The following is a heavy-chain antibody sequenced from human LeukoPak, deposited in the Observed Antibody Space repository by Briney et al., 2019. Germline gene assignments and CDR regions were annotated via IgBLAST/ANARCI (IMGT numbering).Heavy chain of an antibody. Sequence: GGSLRLSCAASGFTFSSYNMNWVRQAPGKGLEWVSSISSSSSYIYYADSVKGRFTISRDNAKNSLYLQLNSLRAEDTAVYYCARDQWNYYYYMDVWGKGTTVTVSS. CDR3: ARDQWNYYYYMDV. V-gene: IGHV3-21*01. J-gene: IGHJ6*03. CDR2: ISSSSSYI. D-gene: IGHD2-8*01. CDR1: GFTFSSYN.